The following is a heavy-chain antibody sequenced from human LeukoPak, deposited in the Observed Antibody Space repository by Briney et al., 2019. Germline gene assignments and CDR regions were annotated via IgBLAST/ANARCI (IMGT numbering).Heavy chain of an antibody. CDR3: ARDKEITNNWFDP. J-gene: IGHJ5*02. CDR2: ISTNDGNT. V-gene: IGHV1-18*01. D-gene: IGHD3-10*01. Sequence: ASVKVSCKASGYIFTIYGVSWVRQAPGQGLEWLGWISTNDGNTNYAQKFQDRITMTTDTSTNTAYMELKSLRSDDTAVFYCARDKEITNNWFDPWGQGTLVTVSS. CDR1: GYIFTIYG.